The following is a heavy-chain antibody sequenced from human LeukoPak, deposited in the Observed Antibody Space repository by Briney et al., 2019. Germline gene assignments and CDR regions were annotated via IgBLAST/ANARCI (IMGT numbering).Heavy chain of an antibody. D-gene: IGHD3-22*01. Sequence: SETLSLTCTVSGGSISSYYWSWIRQPPGKGLEWIGYIYYSGSTNYNPSLKSRVTISVDTSKNQFSLKLSSVTAADTAVYYCARGPFDSSGYIPYYFDYWGQGTLVTVSS. CDR3: ARGPFDSSGYIPYYFDY. V-gene: IGHV4-59*12. CDR2: IYYSGST. CDR1: GGSISSYY. J-gene: IGHJ4*02.